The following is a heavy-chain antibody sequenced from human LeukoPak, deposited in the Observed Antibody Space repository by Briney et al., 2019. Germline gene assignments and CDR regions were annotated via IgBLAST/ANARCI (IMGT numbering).Heavy chain of an antibody. CDR1: GGSFSGYY. V-gene: IGHV4-34*01. CDR2: INHSGST. D-gene: IGHD2-15*01. CDR3: ARRRGGSGRYIDY. J-gene: IGHJ4*02. Sequence: SETLSLTCAVYGGSFSGYYWSWIRQPPGKGLEWIGEINHSGSTNYNPSLKSRVTISVDTSKNQFSLKLSSVTAADTAVYYCARRRGGSGRYIDYWGQGTLVTVSS.